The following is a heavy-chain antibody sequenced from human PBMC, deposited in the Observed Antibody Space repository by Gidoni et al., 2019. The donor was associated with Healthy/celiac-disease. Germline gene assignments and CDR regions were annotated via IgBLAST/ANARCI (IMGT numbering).Heavy chain of an antibody. CDR3: AKWGPGDWEPIDY. Sequence: EVQLLESGGGLVKPGGSLRLSCEGAGCTGRSYAMSWVRQAPGKGLGWVSAIGGRGGSTYSADSVTGRFPISRDNSKTTLYLQMNSLRAEDTAVYYCAKWGPGDWEPIDYWGQGTLVTVSS. V-gene: IGHV3-23*01. CDR2: IGGRGGST. D-gene: IGHD3-9*01. J-gene: IGHJ4*02. CDR1: GCTGRSYA.